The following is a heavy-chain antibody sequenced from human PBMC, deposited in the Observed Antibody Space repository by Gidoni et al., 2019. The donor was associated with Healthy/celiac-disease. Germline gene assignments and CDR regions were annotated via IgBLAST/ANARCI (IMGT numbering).Heavy chain of an antibody. CDR1: GGTFSSYA. CDR3: ARDGLGEQLWLYYYYYGMDV. CDR2: IIPILGIA. Sequence: QVQLVQSGAEVKKPGSSVKVSCKASGGTFSSYAISWVRQAPGQGLEWMGRIIPILGIANYAQKFQGRVTITADKSTSTAYMELSSLRSEDTAVYYCARDGLGEQLWLYYYYYGMDVWGQGTTVTVSS. D-gene: IGHD5-18*01. V-gene: IGHV1-69*04. J-gene: IGHJ6*02.